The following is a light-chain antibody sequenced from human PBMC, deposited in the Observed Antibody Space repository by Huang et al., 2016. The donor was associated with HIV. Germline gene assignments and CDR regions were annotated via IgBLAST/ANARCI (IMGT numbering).Light chain of an antibody. CDR3: QQVNSFPT. CDR1: EDISSW. V-gene: IGKV1-12*01. Sequence: DIQMTQSPASVSASVGDRVTITCRANEDISSWLAWYQQRPGKAPQLLSYAASSVVRGVPSRFSGSESGTDFTLTISNLQPEDFATYYCQQVNSFPTFGQGTRLEIK. J-gene: IGKJ5*01. CDR2: AAS.